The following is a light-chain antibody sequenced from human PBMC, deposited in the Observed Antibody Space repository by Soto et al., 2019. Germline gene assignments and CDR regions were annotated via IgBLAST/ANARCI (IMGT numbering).Light chain of an antibody. CDR2: GAS. CDR3: QQYDHWPPYT. V-gene: IGKV3-15*01. J-gene: IGKJ2*01. Sequence: EVVMTQSPATLSLSPGERATLSCRASQSININLAWYQQKPGQAPRLLIYGASTRATGLPARFSGSGSGTEFTLSISSLQSDDSAVYYCQQYDHWPPYTFGQGTKLEIK. CDR1: QSININ.